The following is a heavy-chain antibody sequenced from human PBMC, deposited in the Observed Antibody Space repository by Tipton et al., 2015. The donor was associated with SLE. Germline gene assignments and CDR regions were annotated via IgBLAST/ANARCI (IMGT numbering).Heavy chain of an antibody. CDR1: GGSISSHY. CDR3: ARGDTIFGVAFDY. Sequence: TLSLTCTVSGGSISSHYWSWIRQPPGKGLEWIGYIYYSGSTNYNPSLKSRVTIPVDTSKNQFSLKLSSVTAADTAVYYCARGDTIFGVAFDYWGQGTLVTVSS. V-gene: IGHV4-59*11. J-gene: IGHJ4*02. D-gene: IGHD3-3*01. CDR2: IYYSGST.